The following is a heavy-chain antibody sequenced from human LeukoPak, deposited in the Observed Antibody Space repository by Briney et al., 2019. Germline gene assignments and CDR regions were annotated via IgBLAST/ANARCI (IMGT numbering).Heavy chain of an antibody. CDR1: GGTFSSYA. Sequence: ASVKVSCKASGGTFSSYAISWVRQAPGQGLEWMGGIIPIFGTANYAQKFQGRVTITADKSTSTAYMELSSLRSEDTAVYYCARDYSSSWYFDTWGQGTLVTVSS. D-gene: IGHD6-13*01. J-gene: IGHJ4*02. CDR2: IIPIFGTA. CDR3: ARDYSSSWYFDT. V-gene: IGHV1-69*06.